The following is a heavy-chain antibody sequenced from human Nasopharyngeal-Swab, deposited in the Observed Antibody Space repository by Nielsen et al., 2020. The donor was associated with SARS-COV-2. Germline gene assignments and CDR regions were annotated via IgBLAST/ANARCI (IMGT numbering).Heavy chain of an antibody. CDR3: TTKRPREYDYGYYYGMDV. V-gene: IGHV3-15*01. CDR1: GFTFSDYY. J-gene: IGHJ6*02. CDR2: IKSKTDGGTT. D-gene: IGHD4-17*01. Sequence: GGSLKISCAASGFTFSDYYMSWVRQAPGKGLEWVGRIKSKTDGGTTDYAAPVKGRFTISRDESKNTLYLQMNSLKTEDTAVYYCTTKRPREYDYGYYYGMDVWGQGTTVTVSS.